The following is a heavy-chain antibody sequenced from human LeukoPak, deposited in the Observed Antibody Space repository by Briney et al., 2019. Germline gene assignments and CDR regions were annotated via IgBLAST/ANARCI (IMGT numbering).Heavy chain of an antibody. CDR2: ISSSSGYI. D-gene: IGHD2-2*02. CDR3: ARDPGYCSSTSCYKEQIDY. Sequence: GESLRLSCAASGFTFSSYSMNWVRQAPGKGLEWVSSISSSSGYIYYADSVRGRFTISRDNAKNSLYLQMNSLRAEDTAVYYCARDPGYCSSTSCYKEQIDYWGQGTLVTVSS. CDR1: GFTFSSYS. V-gene: IGHV3-21*01. J-gene: IGHJ4*02.